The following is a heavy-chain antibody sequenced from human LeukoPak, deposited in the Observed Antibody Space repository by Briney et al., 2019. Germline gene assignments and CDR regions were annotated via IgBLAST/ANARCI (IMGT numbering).Heavy chain of an antibody. D-gene: IGHD1-1*01. CDR1: GFTFSSYA. CDR3: AKDPLKTGTTGLTSPYFDY. J-gene: IGHJ4*02. CDR2: ISGSGGST. V-gene: IGHV3-23*01. Sequence: GGSLRLSCAASGFTFSSYAMSWVRQAPGKGLEWVSAISGSGGSTYYADSVKGRFTISRDKSKNTLYLQMNSLRAEDTAVYYCAKDPLKTGTTGLTSPYFDYWGQGTLVTVSS.